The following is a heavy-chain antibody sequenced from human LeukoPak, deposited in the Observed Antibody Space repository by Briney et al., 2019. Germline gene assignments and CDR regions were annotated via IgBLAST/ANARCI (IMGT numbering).Heavy chain of an antibody. D-gene: IGHD1-14*01. Sequence: HSGGSLRLSCAASGFTVSSNYMSWVRQAPGKGLEWVSVIYSDGSTYYADSVKGRFSIARDSSKKTLYLQMKNLKPEDTAVYYCAKDRRISYYYMDVWGKGTTVTISS. J-gene: IGHJ6*03. V-gene: IGHV3-53*05. CDR3: AKDRRISYYYMDV. CDR2: IYSDGST. CDR1: GFTVSSNY.